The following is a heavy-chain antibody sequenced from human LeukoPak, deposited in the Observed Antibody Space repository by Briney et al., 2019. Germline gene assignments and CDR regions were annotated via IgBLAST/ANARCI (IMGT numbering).Heavy chain of an antibody. J-gene: IGHJ5*02. D-gene: IGHD6-13*01. CDR3: ATDYRVPPAPIAAAGTGVIHNWFDP. Sequence: GGSLRLSCAASGFTFSSYAMHWVRQAPGKGLEWVAVISYDGSNKYYADSVKGRFTISRDNSKNTLYLQMNSLRAEDTAVYYCATDYRVPPAPIAAAGTGVIHNWFDPWGQGTLVTVSS. CDR1: GFTFSSYA. CDR2: ISYDGSNK. V-gene: IGHV3-30*04.